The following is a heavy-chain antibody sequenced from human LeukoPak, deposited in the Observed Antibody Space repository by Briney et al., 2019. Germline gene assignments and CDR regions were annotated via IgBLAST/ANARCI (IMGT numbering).Heavy chain of an antibody. Sequence: GGSLRLSCAASGFTFSSSGMSWVRQAPGKGLEWVSSISGSSSYIYYADSVKGRFTISRDNAKNSLYLQMNSLRAEDTAVYYCARGVGYDSSGYNYGMDVWGQGTTVTVSS. D-gene: IGHD3-22*01. V-gene: IGHV3-21*01. CDR2: ISGSSSYI. J-gene: IGHJ6*02. CDR1: GFTFSSSG. CDR3: ARGVGYDSSGYNYGMDV.